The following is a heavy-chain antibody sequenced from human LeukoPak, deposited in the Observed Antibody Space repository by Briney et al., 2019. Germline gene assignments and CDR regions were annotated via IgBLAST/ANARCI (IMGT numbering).Heavy chain of an antibody. J-gene: IGHJ5*02. Sequence: ASVKVSCKASGYTFTTYGISWVRQAPGQGLGRMGWISAYNGKTNYAQMLQGRVTVTTDTSTSTAYMELRSLRSDDTAVYYCARDQPRRWLDPWGQGTLVTVSS. CDR3: ARDQPRRWLDP. V-gene: IGHV1-18*01. CDR2: ISAYNGKT. CDR1: GYTFTTYG.